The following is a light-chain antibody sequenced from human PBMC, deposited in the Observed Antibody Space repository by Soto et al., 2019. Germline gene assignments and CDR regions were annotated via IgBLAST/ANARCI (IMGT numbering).Light chain of an antibody. CDR3: QQYNSYWT. Sequence: DIQMTQSPSTLSASVGGRVTITCRASQSVGTWVAWYQQKPGKAPKLLIYGASNLESGVPSRFSGSGSGTEFTLTISSLQPDDFATYYCQQYNSYWTFGQGTKWIS. CDR1: QSVGTW. J-gene: IGKJ1*01. CDR2: GAS. V-gene: IGKV1-5*01.